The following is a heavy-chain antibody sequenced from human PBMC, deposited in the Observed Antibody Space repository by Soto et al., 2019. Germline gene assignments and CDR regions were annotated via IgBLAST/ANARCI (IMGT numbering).Heavy chain of an antibody. J-gene: IGHJ4*02. D-gene: IGHD2-21*02. CDR2: ISSGGSTI. CDR1: GFAFSTYE. Sequence: GGSLRLSCVGSGFAFSTYEMQWVRQAPGKGLEWVSYISSGGSTIFYGESVKGRFTVSRDNDRSSLYLQMNSLRVEDSGVYYCARIGTVLTPDDSWGQGTLVTVS. CDR3: ARIGTVLTPDDS. V-gene: IGHV3-48*03.